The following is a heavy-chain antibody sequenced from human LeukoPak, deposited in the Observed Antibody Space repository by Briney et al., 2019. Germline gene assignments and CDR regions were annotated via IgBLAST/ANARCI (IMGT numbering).Heavy chain of an antibody. V-gene: IGHV3-23*01. CDR2: ISSSGGSA. CDR3: AKETVGATGYFDP. J-gene: IGHJ2*01. Sequence: PGGSLRLSCAASGFTFSSYAMTWVRQAPGKGLEWVSTISSSGGSAYYADSVKGRFTISRDNSKNTLYLHMNSLRAEDTAVYYCAKETVGATGYFDPWGRGTLVTVSS. CDR1: GFTFSSYA. D-gene: IGHD1-26*01.